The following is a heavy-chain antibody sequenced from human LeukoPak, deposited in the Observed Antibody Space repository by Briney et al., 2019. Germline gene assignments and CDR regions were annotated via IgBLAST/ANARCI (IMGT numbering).Heavy chain of an antibody. Sequence: GESLKISCKVSGFLFTSFWIGWVRQMPGQGLEWMGLIYPSDSDTRYTPAFQGQVTISADRSISTAYLQWSSLKAPDTAIYYCARGHNYAADYWGQGTLVTVSS. CDR2: IYPSDSDT. CDR3: ARGHNYAADY. V-gene: IGHV5-51*01. CDR1: GFLFTSFW. J-gene: IGHJ4*02. D-gene: IGHD5-18*01.